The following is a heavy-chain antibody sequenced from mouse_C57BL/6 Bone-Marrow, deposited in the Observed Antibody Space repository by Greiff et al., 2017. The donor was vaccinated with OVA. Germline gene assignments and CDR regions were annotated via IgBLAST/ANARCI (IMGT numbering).Heavy chain of an antibody. CDR1: GYTFTSYW. Sequence: VQLQQPGAELVMPGASVKLSCKASGYTFTSYWMHWVKQRPGQGLEWIGEIDPSDSYTNYNQKFKGKSTLTVDKSSSTAYMQLSSLTSEDSAVYYCARGDYGRYFDVWGTGTTVTVSS. CDR3: ARGDYGRYFDV. J-gene: IGHJ1*03. D-gene: IGHD2-4*01. V-gene: IGHV1-69*01. CDR2: IDPSDSYT.